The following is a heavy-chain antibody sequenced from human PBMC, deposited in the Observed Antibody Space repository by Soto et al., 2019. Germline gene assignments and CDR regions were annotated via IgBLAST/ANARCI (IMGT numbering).Heavy chain of an antibody. J-gene: IGHJ6*01. CDR2: ISWKSGNI. D-gene: IGHD6-13*01. Sequence: PVGSLRLSCVSSVFTFDDYAMHCVRHFPGKCLEWVSGISWKSGNIGYADSVKGRFTISRGNAKSSLFLQMNSLRAEDTAFYYCAKDLDSITSVGKPLDVWGQGTTVNVSS. CDR1: VFTFDDYA. CDR3: AKDLDSITSVGKPLDV. V-gene: IGHV3-9*01.